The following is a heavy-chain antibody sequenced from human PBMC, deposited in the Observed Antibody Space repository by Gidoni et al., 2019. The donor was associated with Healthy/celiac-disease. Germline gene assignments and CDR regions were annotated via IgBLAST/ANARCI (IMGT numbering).Heavy chain of an antibody. V-gene: IGHV3-30*18. D-gene: IGHD3-22*01. J-gene: IGHJ4*02. CDR3: AKDLGDYYDSSGYYFPLDY. CDR1: GFHFRSYG. CDR2: ISDDGSNK. Sequence: QVQLVESGGGVVQPGRSLRLSCAASGFHFRSYGMHWVRQAPGKGLEWVAVISDDGSNKDYEDSVKGRFTISRDNSKNTLYLQMNSLRAEDTAVYYCAKDLGDYYDSSGYYFPLDYWGQGTLVTVSA.